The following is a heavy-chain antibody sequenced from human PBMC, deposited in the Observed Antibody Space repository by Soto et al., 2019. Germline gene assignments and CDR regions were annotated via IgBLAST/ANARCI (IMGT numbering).Heavy chain of an antibody. V-gene: IGHV3-21*01. J-gene: IGHJ3*02. CDR1: GFTFSEYS. Sequence: EVQVVESGGGLVKPGGSLRLSCAASGFTFSEYSFLWVRQAPGKGLEWLSFIANGDHHIFYSDSVKGRFTISRDNAKNSVYLQLNSLRADDSAVYYCARENGHCTDACNRGAFDIWGQGTMVTVSS. CDR2: IANGDHHI. D-gene: IGHD2-2*01. CDR3: ARENGHCTDACNRGAFDI.